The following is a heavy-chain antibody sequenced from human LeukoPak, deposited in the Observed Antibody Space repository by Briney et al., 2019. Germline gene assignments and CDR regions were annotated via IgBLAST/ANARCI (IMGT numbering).Heavy chain of an antibody. CDR2: IKQDGSEK. CDR1: GFTFSSYW. J-gene: IGHJ5*02. Sequence: GGSLRLSCAASGFTFSSYWMSWVRQAPGKGLEWVANIKQDGSEKYYVDSVKGRFTISRDNAKYSLYLQMNSLRAEDTAVYYCARVQGSGWYPLWFDPWGQGTLVTVSS. CDR3: ARVQGSGWYPLWFDP. D-gene: IGHD6-19*01. V-gene: IGHV3-7*01.